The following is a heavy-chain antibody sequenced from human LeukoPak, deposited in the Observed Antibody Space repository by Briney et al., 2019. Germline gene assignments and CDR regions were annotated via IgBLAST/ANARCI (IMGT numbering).Heavy chain of an antibody. V-gene: IGHV3-66*01. Sequence: GGSLRLSCAASGFTFSSYAMSWVRQAPGKGLEWVSVIYSGGSTYYADSVKGRFTISRDNSKNTLYLQMNSLRAEDTAVYYCARESSSRTIYDFWSGYKNYYGMDVWGQGTTVTVSS. CDR1: GFTFSSYA. J-gene: IGHJ6*02. CDR3: ARESSSRTIYDFWSGYKNYYGMDV. CDR2: IYSGGST. D-gene: IGHD3-3*01.